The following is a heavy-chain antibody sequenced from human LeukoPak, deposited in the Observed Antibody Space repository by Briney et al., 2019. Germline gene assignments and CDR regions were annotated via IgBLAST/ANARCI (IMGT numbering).Heavy chain of an antibody. V-gene: IGHV3-64*02. Sequence: GGSLRLSCSASGFTFSTYAMHWVRQAPGKGLEYVSAISSNGESTYYTDSVQGRFTISRDNSKNTRYLQMGSLRVEDMAVYYCAREVDGGFDPWRQGTLVTVSS. D-gene: IGHD3-16*01. CDR2: ISSNGEST. CDR1: GFTFSTYA. J-gene: IGHJ5*02. CDR3: AREVDGGFDP.